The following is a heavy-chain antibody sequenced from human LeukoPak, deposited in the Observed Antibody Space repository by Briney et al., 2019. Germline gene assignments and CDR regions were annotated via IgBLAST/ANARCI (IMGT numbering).Heavy chain of an antibody. J-gene: IGHJ4*02. D-gene: IGHD4-11*01. V-gene: IGHV1-69*05. CDR2: IIPIFGTA. CDR1: GGTFSSYA. Sequence: SVKVSCKASGGTFSSYAISWVRQAPGQGLEWMGGIIPIFGTANYAQKFQGRVTMTRNTSTSTVYMELSSLRSEDSAVYYCARWTTTYLDYWGQGTLVTVSS. CDR3: ARWTTTYLDY.